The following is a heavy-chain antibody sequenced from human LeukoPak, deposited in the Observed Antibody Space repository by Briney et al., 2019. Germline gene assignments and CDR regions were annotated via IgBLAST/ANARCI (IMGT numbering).Heavy chain of an antibody. CDR2: ISYSGST. D-gene: IGHD3-10*01. V-gene: IGHV4-59*01. CDR1: YDFISDYY. CDR3: ARDTHSLRWYL. J-gene: IGHJ2*01. Sequence: PSETLSLTCTVSYDFISDYYWSWLRQPPGKGLEWIGYISYSGSTNYNPSLNSRVSISIDTSKNQFSLTLTSVTAADTAVYYCARDTHSLRWYLWGRGTLVAVSS.